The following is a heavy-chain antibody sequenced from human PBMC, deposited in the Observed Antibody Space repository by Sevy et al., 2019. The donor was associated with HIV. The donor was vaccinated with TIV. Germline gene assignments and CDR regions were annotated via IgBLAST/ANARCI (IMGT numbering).Heavy chain of an antibody. CDR1: GFTFSSYA. D-gene: IGHD6-13*01. V-gene: IGHV3-23*01. CDR2: ISGSGGST. J-gene: IGHJ4*02. Sequence: GGSLRLSCAASGFTFSSYAMSWVRQAPGKGLEWVSAISGSGGSTYYADSVKGRFTISRDNSKNTPYLHMNSLRAEDTAVYYCAKDGSPYSSSWYSAPHYFDYWGQGTLVTVSS. CDR3: AKDGSPYSSSWYSAPHYFDY.